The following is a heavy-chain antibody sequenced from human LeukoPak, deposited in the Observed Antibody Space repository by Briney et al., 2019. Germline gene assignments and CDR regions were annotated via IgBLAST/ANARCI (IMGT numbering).Heavy chain of an antibody. Sequence: PGGSLRLSCAASGFTFSSYSLNWVRQAPGKGLEWVSSISSSSRYIYYADSVKGRLTISRDNAKNSLYLQMNSLRAEDTAVYYCARDYSYDSSGYYSWWAFDIWGQGTMVTVSS. CDR1: GFTFSSYS. J-gene: IGHJ3*02. D-gene: IGHD3-22*01. CDR3: ARDYSYDSSGYYSWWAFDI. CDR2: ISSSSRYI. V-gene: IGHV3-21*01.